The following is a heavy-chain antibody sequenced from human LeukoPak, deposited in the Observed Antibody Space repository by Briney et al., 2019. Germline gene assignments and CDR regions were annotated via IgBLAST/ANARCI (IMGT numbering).Heavy chain of an antibody. D-gene: IGHD1-26*01. CDR1: GGSISSGGYY. CDR2: IYYSGST. CDR3: ANSGSYVFHAFDI. Sequence: PSQTLSLTCTVSGGSISSGGYYWSGIRQHPGKGLEWIGYIYYSGSTYYNPSLKSRVTISVDTSKNQCSLKLSSVTAADTAVYYCANSGSYVFHAFDIWGQGTTVTVSS. V-gene: IGHV4-31*03. J-gene: IGHJ3*02.